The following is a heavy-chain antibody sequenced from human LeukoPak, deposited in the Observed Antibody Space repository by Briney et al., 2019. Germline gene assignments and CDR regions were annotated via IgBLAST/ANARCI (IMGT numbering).Heavy chain of an antibody. CDR3: ARPGVRGVVVPAAIDY. CDR2: IYYSGST. J-gene: IGHJ4*02. V-gene: IGHV4-39*01. D-gene: IGHD2-2*02. Sequence: SETLSLTCTVSGGSISSSSYYWGWIRQPPGKGLEWIGSIYYSGSTYYNPSLKSRVTISVDTSKNQFSLKLSSVTAADTAVYYCARPGVRGVVVPAAIDYWGQGTLVTVSS. CDR1: GGSISSSSYY.